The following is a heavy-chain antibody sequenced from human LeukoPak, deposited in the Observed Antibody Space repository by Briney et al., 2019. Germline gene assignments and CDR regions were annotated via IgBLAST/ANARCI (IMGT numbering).Heavy chain of an antibody. CDR3: AKLSYYETSTGSRGGFDH. D-gene: IGHD3-9*01. CDR1: GFTFSTYW. V-gene: IGHV3-30*18. CDR2: ISYDRSTE. Sequence: SLTLTCAASGFTFSTYWMYWVRQAPGKGLEWVGGISYDRSTEQYADTAKCRFTIYRDNSKHMLNLKMHSLREQDTAVFHCAKLSYYETSTGSRGGFDHWGQGTLVTVSS. J-gene: IGHJ4*02.